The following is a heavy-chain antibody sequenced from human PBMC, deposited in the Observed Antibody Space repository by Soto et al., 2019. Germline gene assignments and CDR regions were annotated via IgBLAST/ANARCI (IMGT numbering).Heavy chain of an antibody. CDR1: GFAFGAYA. CDR2: ISGAGGNT. CDR3: AKDPVPQLLPSWWFDP. D-gene: IGHD2-2*01. Sequence: LRLSCAASGFAFGAYAMTWVRQAPGKGLEWVSVISGAGGNTYYADSVKGRFTVSRDNSKKMLYLEMNSLRVEDTAIYYCAKDPVPQLLPSWWFDPWGQGTRVTVSS. J-gene: IGHJ5*02. V-gene: IGHV3-23*01.